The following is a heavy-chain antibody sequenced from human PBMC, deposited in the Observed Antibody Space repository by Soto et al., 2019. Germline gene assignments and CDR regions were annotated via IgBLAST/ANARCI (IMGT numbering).Heavy chain of an antibody. CDR2: IIPVFGTA. V-gene: IGHV1-69*13. CDR3: AKAGGAGSYKRGMDV. D-gene: IGHD3-10*01. Sequence: SVKVSCKASGGSLSNYGISWVRQAPGQGLEWMGGIIPVFGTANYAQKFQGRVTITADESTNIVYMDVNSLRAEDTAVYYCAKAGGAGSYKRGMDVWGQGTTVTVSS. J-gene: IGHJ6*02. CDR1: GGSLSNYG.